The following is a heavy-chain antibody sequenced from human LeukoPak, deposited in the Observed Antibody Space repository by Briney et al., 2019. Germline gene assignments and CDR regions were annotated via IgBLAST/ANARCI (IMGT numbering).Heavy chain of an antibody. CDR1: GGSISSGDYY. V-gene: IGHV4-30-4*01. CDR2: IYYSGST. J-gene: IGHJ5*02. Sequence: SQALSLTCTVSGGSISSGDYYWSWIRQPPGKGLEWIGYIYYSGSTYYNPSLKSRVTISVDTSKNQFSLKLSSVTAVDTAVYYCARDPGGRYYDSSGFRYNWFDPWGQGTLVTVSS. D-gene: IGHD3-22*01. CDR3: ARDPGGRYYDSSGFRYNWFDP.